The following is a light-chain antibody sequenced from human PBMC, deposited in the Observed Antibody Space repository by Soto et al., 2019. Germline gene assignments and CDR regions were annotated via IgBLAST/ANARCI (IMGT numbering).Light chain of an antibody. V-gene: IGLV4-69*01. Sequence: QSVLTQSPSASASLGASVKLTGTLSSGHSSYAIAWHQQQPEKGPRYLMKLNSDGSHSKGDGIPDRFSGSSSGAERYLTISSLQSEDEADYYCQTRGTGILFGGGTKLTVL. CDR2: LNSDGSH. J-gene: IGLJ2*01. CDR3: QTRGTGIL. CDR1: SGHSSYA.